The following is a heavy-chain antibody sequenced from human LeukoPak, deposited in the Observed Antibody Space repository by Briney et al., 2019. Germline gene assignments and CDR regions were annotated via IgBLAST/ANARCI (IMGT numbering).Heavy chain of an antibody. CDR3: AKDKGYSSSWFFDP. V-gene: IGHV3-30*02. J-gene: IGHJ5*02. CDR2: IWYDGSNK. D-gene: IGHD6-13*01. CDR1: GFSFSSHG. Sequence: GGSLRLSCVASGFSFSSHGMHWVRQAPGKGLEWVTFIWYDGSNKYYADSVKGRFTISRDNSKNTLYLQMSSLRVDDTAVYYCAKDKGYSSSWFFDPWGQGTLVTVSS.